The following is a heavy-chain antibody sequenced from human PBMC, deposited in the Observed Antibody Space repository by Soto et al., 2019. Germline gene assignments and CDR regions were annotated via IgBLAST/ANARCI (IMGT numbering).Heavy chain of an antibody. Sequence: SLTCTVSGGSISSYYWSWIRQPPGKGLEWIGYIYYSGSTNYNPSFKSRVTISVDTSKNQFSLKLSSVTAADTAVYYCAREGYCSSTSCYSWFDPWGQGTLVTVSS. J-gene: IGHJ5*02. D-gene: IGHD2-2*01. V-gene: IGHV4-59*01. CDR3: AREGYCSSTSCYSWFDP. CDR2: IYYSGST. CDR1: GGSISSYY.